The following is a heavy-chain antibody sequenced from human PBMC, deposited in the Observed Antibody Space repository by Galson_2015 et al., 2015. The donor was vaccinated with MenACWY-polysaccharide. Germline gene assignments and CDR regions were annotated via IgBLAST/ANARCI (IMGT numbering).Heavy chain of an antibody. CDR1: GFNLGDYA. CDR3: ARGSRKGQYWGLDV. CDR2: IWHDGSQI. J-gene: IGHJ6*02. D-gene: IGHD2-8*02. Sequence: CLRLCCAASGFNLGDYALHWVRQAPGKGLDWVAVIWHDGSQIYYADSLKGRFTISRVHSKSADTVDLLMESLKVEDTAVYFCARGSRKGQYWGLDVWGQGTMVTVSS. V-gene: IGHV3-33*01.